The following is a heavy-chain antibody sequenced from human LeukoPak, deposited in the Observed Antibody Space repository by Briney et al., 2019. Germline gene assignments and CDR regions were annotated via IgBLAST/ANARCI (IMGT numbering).Heavy chain of an antibody. CDR2: ISGSGGTA. CDR3: ARDSGGYFDRNHFGY. V-gene: IGHV3-23*01. Sequence: ETLSLTCTVSGGSISSSSYYWGWVRQAPGKGLEWVSGISGSGGTAKYADSVKGRFTISRDNSRNTVFLQMNSLRAEDTAVYYCARDSGGYFDRNHFGYWGQGTLVTVSS. J-gene: IGHJ4*02. CDR1: GGSISSSSYY. D-gene: IGHD3-9*01.